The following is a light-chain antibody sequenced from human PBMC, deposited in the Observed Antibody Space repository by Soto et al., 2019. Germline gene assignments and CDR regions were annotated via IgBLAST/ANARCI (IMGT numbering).Light chain of an antibody. CDR1: SSDVGAYDY. Sequence: QSVLTQPASVSGSPGQSITISCIGTSSDVGAYDYVSWYQQHPGKAPKVMIYEVSHRPSGVSNRFSGSKSGNTASLTISGLQAEDEADYYCSVYISTSYVFGTGNKLTVL. CDR2: EVS. V-gene: IGLV2-14*01. CDR3: SVYISTSYV. J-gene: IGLJ1*01.